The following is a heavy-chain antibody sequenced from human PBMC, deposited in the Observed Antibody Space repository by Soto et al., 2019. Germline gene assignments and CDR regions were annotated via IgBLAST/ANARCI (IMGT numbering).Heavy chain of an antibody. V-gene: IGHV4-30-2*01. CDR2: IYHSGST. Sequence: QLQLQESGSGLVKPSQTLSLTCAVSGGSISSGGYSWSWIRQPPVKGLEWIGYIYHSGSTYYNPSLKSRVTISVDRSKNQFSLKLSSVTAADTAVYYCARAISHYYYYYGMDVWGQGTTVTVSS. CDR3: ARAISHYYYYYGMDV. J-gene: IGHJ6*02. CDR1: GGSISSGGYS.